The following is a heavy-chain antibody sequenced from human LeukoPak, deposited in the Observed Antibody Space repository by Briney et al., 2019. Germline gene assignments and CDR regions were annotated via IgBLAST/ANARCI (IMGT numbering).Heavy chain of an antibody. CDR3: ARSNYYTVDV. CDR2: ISSSGGTT. Sequence: PGGSLRLSCAASGFTSSDYYMTWIRQPPGKGPEWISYISSSGGTTTYVDSVKGRFTISRDNAKNSLYLQMNSLRADDTAVYYCARSNYYTVDVWAKGPRSPSP. J-gene: IGHJ6*02. CDR1: GFTSSDYY. V-gene: IGHV3-11*01.